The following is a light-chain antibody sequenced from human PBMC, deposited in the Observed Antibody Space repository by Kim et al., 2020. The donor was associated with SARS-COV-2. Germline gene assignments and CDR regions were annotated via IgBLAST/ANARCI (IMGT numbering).Light chain of an antibody. CDR2: GKN. CDR1: SLRRYY. J-gene: IGLJ1*01. Sequence: SSELTQDPAVSVALGQTVRITCQGDSLRRYYASWYQQKPGQAPVLVIYGKNNRPSGIPDRFSGSSSGNTASLTITGAQAEDEADYYCNSRDSSGNHFFYV. CDR3: NSRDSSGNHFFYV. V-gene: IGLV3-19*01.